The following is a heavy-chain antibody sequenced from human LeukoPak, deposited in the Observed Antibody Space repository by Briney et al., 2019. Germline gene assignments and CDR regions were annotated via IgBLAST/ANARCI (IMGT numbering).Heavy chain of an antibody. V-gene: IGHV1-69*01. CDR3: ARMQGISSGWSHHFEY. CDR1: GGTFSSYA. CDR2: IIPIFGTA. D-gene: IGHD6-19*01. Sequence: SGKVSCKASGGTFSSYAISWVRQAPGQGLEWMGGIIPIFGTANYAQKFQGRVTITSDESTSTAYMELSSLRTEDTAVYYCARMQGISSGWSHHFEYCGPGTLVTVSS. J-gene: IGHJ4*02.